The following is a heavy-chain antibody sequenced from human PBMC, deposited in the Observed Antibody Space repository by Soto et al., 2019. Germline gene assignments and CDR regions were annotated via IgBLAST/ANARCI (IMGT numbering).Heavy chain of an antibody. J-gene: IGHJ3*02. CDR1: GGTFSSYA. V-gene: IGHV1-69*13. Sequence: ASVKVSCKASGGTFSSYAISWVRQAPGQGLEWMGGIIPIFGTANYAQKFQGRVTITADESTSTAYMELSSLRSEDTAVYYCAREGRELRYFDWAPPTPGAFDIWG. CDR3: AREGRELRYFDWAPPTPGAFDI. D-gene: IGHD3-9*01. CDR2: IIPIFGTA.